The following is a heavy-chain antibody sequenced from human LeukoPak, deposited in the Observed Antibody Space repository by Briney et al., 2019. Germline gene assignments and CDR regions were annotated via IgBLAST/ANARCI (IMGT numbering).Heavy chain of an antibody. CDR1: GFTFSSYG. CDR3: AKGGYCSGGSCPLD. CDR2: IRYDGSNK. V-gene: IGHV3-30*02. Sequence: GGSLRLSCAASGFTFSSYGMHWVRQAPGKGLEWVAFIRYDGSNKYYADSVKGRFTISRDNSKNTLYLQMNSLRAEDTAVYYCAKGGYCSGGSCPLDWGQGTLVTVSS. D-gene: IGHD2-15*01. J-gene: IGHJ4*02.